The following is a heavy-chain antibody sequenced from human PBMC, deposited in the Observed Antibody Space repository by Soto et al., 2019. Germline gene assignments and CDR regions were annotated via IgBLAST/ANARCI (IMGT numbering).Heavy chain of an antibody. Sequence: QVQLVESGGGLGKPGGSLRLSCAASGFTFSDYYMNWIRQAPGKGLEWVSYISSGAITIYYADSVKGRFTISRDNAKNSLYLHMNSLRAEDTAVYYCAGQYSSSSVQFWGQGTLVTVSS. CDR1: GFTFSDYY. D-gene: IGHD6-6*01. J-gene: IGHJ4*02. V-gene: IGHV3-11*01. CDR3: AGQYSSSSVQF. CDR2: ISSGAITI.